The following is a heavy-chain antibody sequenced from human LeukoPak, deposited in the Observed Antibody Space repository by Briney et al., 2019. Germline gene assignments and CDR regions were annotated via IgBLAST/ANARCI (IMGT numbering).Heavy chain of an antibody. CDR1: GGSISSYY. Sequence: SETLSLTCTVSGGSISSYYWTWTRQPPGKGLEWIGYIYYSGSTNYNPSLKSRVTISVDTSKNQFSLKLSSVTAADTGVYYCARDLSVTTRDDAFDIWGQGTMVTVSS. CDR2: IYYSGST. D-gene: IGHD5-18*01. J-gene: IGHJ3*02. V-gene: IGHV4-59*01. CDR3: ARDLSVTTRDDAFDI.